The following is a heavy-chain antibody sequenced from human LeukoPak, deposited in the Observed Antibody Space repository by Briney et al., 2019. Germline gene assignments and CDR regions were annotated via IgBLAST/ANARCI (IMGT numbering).Heavy chain of an antibody. CDR1: GGSFSGYY. CDR2: INHSGSP. J-gene: IGHJ5*02. CDR3: ARVDYYGSGSYSWFDP. Sequence: SETLSLTCAVYGGSFSGYYWSWIRQPPGKGLEWIGEINHSGSPNYNPSLKSRVTISVDTSKNQFSLKLSSVTAADTAVYYCARVDYYGSGSYSWFDPWGQGTPVTVSS. V-gene: IGHV4-34*01. D-gene: IGHD3-10*01.